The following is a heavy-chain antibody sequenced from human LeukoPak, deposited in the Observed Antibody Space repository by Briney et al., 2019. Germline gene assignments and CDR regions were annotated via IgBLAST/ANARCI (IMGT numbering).Heavy chain of an antibody. Sequence: GGSLRLSCAASGFTFSSYGMHWVRQAPGKGLELGAVISDDGRNKYYADSVKCRFTISRDNSKNTLYLQMNSLRPEDTAVYYCAKDKEQWLAREYFFDYWGQGTLLTVSS. V-gene: IGHV3-30*18. CDR1: GFTFSSYG. CDR3: AKDKEQWLAREYFFDY. J-gene: IGHJ4*02. CDR2: ISDDGRNK. D-gene: IGHD6-19*01.